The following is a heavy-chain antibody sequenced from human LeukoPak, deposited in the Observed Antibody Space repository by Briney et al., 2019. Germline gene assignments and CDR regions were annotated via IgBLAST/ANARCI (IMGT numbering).Heavy chain of an antibody. J-gene: IGHJ4*02. CDR1: GVTFSGYA. CDR2: IIPILGIA. V-gene: IGHV1-69*04. D-gene: IGHD2-15*01. CDR3: ASGSLGYCSGGSCYSGFPYNY. Sequence: GASVKLSCEASGVTFSGYAVSWVRQAPGQGLEWMGRIIPILGIANYAQKFQGRVTITADKSTSTAYMELSSLRSEDTAVYYCASGSLGYCSGGSCYSGFPYNYWGQGTLVTVSS.